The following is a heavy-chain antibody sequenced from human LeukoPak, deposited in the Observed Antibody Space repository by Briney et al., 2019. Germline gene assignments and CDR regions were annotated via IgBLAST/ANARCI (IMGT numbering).Heavy chain of an antibody. CDR1: GFTFSDYY. V-gene: IGHV3-23*01. Sequence: PGGSLRLSCAASGFTFSDYYMGWIRQAPGKGLEWVSAISGSGGSTYYADSVKGRFTISRDNSKNTLYLQMNSLRAEDTAVYYCAKDPHYSTPSPNWFDPWGQGTLVTVSS. J-gene: IGHJ5*02. CDR2: ISGSGGST. D-gene: IGHD6-13*01. CDR3: AKDPHYSTPSPNWFDP.